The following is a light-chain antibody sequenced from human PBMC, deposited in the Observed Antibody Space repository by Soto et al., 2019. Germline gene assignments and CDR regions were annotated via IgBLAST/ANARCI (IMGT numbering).Light chain of an antibody. Sequence: DIQLTQSPSFLSASVGDRVTITCRASQGISSFLAWYQQKLGQAPKLLIYAASTLESGVSLRFSGSGSGTEFTRTLSSRQPEDFATYYCQHLNSYPRALAFGGGTKVEI. V-gene: IGKV1-9*01. CDR1: QGISSF. CDR3: QHLNSYPRALA. J-gene: IGKJ4*01. CDR2: AAS.